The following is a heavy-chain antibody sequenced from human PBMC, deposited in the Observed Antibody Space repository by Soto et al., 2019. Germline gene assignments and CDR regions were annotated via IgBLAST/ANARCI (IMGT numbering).Heavy chain of an antibody. CDR1: GFTLRSYG. J-gene: IGHJ4*02. CDR3: ASEALAAGSY. D-gene: IGHD6-13*01. Sequence: QVQLVESGGGVVQPGRSLSLSCAASGFTLRSYGMHWVRQAPGKGLEWVALISFDGSKKYYADSVKGRFTISRDNSKNILYLQMSSLRDEDTAVYYCASEALAAGSYWGQGTLVTVSS. CDR2: ISFDGSKK. V-gene: IGHV3-33*01.